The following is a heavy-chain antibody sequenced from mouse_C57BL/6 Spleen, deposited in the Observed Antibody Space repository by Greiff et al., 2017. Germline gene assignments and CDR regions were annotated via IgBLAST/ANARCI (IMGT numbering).Heavy chain of an antibody. Sequence: LVESGAELVRPGTSVKVSCKASGYAFTNYLIEWVKQRPGQGLEWIGVINPGSGGTNYNEKFKGKATLTADKSSSTAYMQLSSLTSEDSAVYFCARGGLLRDYAMDYWGQGTSVTVSS. CDR1: GYAFTNYL. V-gene: IGHV1-54*01. J-gene: IGHJ4*01. CDR3: ARGGLLRDYAMDY. CDR2: INPGSGGT. D-gene: IGHD2-3*01.